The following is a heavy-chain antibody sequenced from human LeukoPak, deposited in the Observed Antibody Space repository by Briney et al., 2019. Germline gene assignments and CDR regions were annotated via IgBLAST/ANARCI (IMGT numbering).Heavy chain of an antibody. J-gene: IGHJ6*02. CDR3: ARERVYAIYYYYGMDV. V-gene: IGHV1-2*02. D-gene: IGHD2-8*01. CDR2: INPNSGGT. Sequence: ASVKVSCKASGYTFTGYCMHWVRQAPGQGLEWMGWINPNSGGTNYAQKFQGRVTMTRDTSISTAYMELSRLRSDDTAVYYCARERVYAIYYYYGMDVWGQGTTVTVSS. CDR1: GYTFTGYC.